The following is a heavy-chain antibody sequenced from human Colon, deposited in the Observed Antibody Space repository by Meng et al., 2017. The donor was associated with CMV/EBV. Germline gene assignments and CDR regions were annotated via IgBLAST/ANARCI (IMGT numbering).Heavy chain of an antibody. V-gene: IGHV3-7*01. D-gene: IGHD6-19*01. CDR1: GFTFSTFW. CDR2: IKQDGSEK. J-gene: IGHJ6*02. CDR3: ATGKAVAGKSYYYYGMGL. Sequence: GGSLRLSCAASGFTFSTFWMSWVRQAPGKGLEWVANIKQDGSEKHYVDSVKGRFIISRDNAKNSLYLQLNSLRAEDTAVYYCATGKAVAGKSYYYYGMGLWGQGTTVTVSS.